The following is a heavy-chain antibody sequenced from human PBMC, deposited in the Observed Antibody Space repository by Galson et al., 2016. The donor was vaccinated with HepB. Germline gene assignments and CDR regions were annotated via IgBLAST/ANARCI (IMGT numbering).Heavy chain of an antibody. CDR1: GFTFTSHP. D-gene: IGHD2-21*02. CDR2: ISVSGVST. CDR3: AKVTYCAGDCLDAFDV. J-gene: IGHJ3*01. V-gene: IGHV3-23*01. Sequence: SLRLSCAASGFTFTSHPMSWVRQAPGKGLEWVSAISVSGVSTYYADSVKGRLTISRDNSKNTLFLQMNRLRAEDTAVYYCAKVTYCAGDCLDAFDVWGQGTMVTVSS.